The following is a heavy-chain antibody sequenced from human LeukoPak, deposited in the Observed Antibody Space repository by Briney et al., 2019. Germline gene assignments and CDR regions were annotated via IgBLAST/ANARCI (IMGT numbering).Heavy chain of an antibody. J-gene: IGHJ4*02. CDR3: ARDTFHSRGYYYIDY. V-gene: IGHV3-7*01. Sequence: GGSLRLSCAASGFTFSSYWMSWVRQAPGKGLEWVANIKQDGSEKYYVDSVKGRFTISRDNAKNSLYLQMNSLRAEDTAVYYCARDTFHSRGYYYIDYWGQGTLVTVSS. D-gene: IGHD3-22*01. CDR2: IKQDGSEK. CDR1: GFTFSSYW.